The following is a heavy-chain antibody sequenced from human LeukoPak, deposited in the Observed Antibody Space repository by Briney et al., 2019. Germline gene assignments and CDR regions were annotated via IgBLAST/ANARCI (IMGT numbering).Heavy chain of an antibody. CDR2: INWNGNTI. Sequence: PGGSLRLSCSASGFTFSDFYMSWVRQAPGKGLEWVSHINWNGNTIGYADSVKGRFTISRDNSKNTLYLQMNSLRAEDTAVYYCAKSQWELLTRDAFDIWGQGTMVTVSS. CDR3: AKSQWELLTRDAFDI. V-gene: IGHV3-20*04. D-gene: IGHD1-26*01. CDR1: GFTFSDFY. J-gene: IGHJ3*02.